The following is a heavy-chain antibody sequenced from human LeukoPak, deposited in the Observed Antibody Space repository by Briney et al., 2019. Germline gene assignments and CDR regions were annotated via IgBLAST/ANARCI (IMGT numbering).Heavy chain of an antibody. CDR1: GFTFTTYV. CDR2: IRGDNGAT. CDR3: TRDQATFDI. V-gene: IGHV1-18*01. J-gene: IGHJ3*02. Sequence: ASVKVSCKASGFTFTTYVSWVRQAPGQGLEWMGWIRGDNGATFYAHELRGRLTMTTDTSTSTVYMELRSPKSDDTAIYYCTRDQATFDIWGQGTMVTVTS.